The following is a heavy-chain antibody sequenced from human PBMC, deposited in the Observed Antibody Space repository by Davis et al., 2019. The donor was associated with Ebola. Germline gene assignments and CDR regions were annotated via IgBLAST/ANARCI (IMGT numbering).Heavy chain of an antibody. CDR1: GGTFSSYA. CDR2: IIPILGIA. Sequence: SVKVSCKASGGTFSSYAISWVRQAPGQGLEWMGRIIPILGIANYAQKFQGRVTITADKSTSTAYMELSSLRSEDTAVYYCARGIAARLGMDVWGQGTTVTVSS. D-gene: IGHD6-6*01. CDR3: ARGIAARLGMDV. J-gene: IGHJ6*02. V-gene: IGHV1-69*04.